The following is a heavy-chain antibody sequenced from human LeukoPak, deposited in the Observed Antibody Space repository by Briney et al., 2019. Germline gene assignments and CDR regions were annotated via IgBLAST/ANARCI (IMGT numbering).Heavy chain of an antibody. Sequence: ASVKVSFKASGYTFTSYYMHWVRQAPGQGLEWMGIINPSGGSTSYAQKFQGRVTMTRDTSTSTVYMELSSLRSEDTAVYYCARDNPPILRWSLRRAFDIWGQGTMVTVSS. V-gene: IGHV1-46*01. J-gene: IGHJ3*02. D-gene: IGHD4-23*01. CDR1: GYTFTSYY. CDR2: INPSGGST. CDR3: ARDNPPILRWSLRRAFDI.